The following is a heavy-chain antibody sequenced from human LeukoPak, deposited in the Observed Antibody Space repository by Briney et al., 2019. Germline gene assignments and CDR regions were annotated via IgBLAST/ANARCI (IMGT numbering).Heavy chain of an antibody. Sequence: SETLSLTCTVSGDSISSDGYYWSWIRQRPGKGLEWIGYIYHTGHTYSNPSLESRLTMSADTSKSQFSLRLTSVTAADTAVYYCARETIISHRGGPYFDYWGQGTLVTVSS. CDR3: ARETIISHRGGPYFDY. V-gene: IGHV4-31*03. D-gene: IGHD5-12*01. CDR1: GDSISSDGYY. J-gene: IGHJ4*02. CDR2: IYHTGHT.